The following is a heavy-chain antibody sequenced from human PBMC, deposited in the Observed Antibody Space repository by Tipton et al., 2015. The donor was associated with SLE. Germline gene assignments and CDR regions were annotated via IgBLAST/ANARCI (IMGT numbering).Heavy chain of an antibody. CDR3: ARQPRDSSGYYSDAFDI. D-gene: IGHD3-22*01. J-gene: IGHJ3*02. V-gene: IGHV3-33*01. CDR1: GFTFSSYG. Sequence: SLRLSCAASGFTFSSYGMHWVRQAPGKGLEWVAVIWYDGSNKYYADSVKGRFTISRDNAKNSLYLQMNSLRAEDTAVYYCARQPRDSSGYYSDAFDIWGQGTMVTVSS. CDR2: IWYDGSNK.